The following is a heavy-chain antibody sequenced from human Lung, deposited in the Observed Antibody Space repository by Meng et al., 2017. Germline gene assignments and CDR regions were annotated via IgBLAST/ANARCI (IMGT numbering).Heavy chain of an antibody. D-gene: IGHD2-21*01. CDR3: ARGGLELLLLVDY. CDR2: INPNSGGT. V-gene: IGHV1-2*06. Sequence: ASVMVSCKASGYTCTGYYMHCVRQAPGQGLEWMGRINPNSGGTNYAQKFQGRVTMTRDTSISTAYMELSRLRSDDTAVYYCARGGLELLLLVDYWGQGTLVTVSS. CDR1: GYTCTGYY. J-gene: IGHJ4*02.